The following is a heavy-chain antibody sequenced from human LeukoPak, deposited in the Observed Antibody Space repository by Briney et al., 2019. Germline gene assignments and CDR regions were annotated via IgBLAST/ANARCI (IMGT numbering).Heavy chain of an antibody. V-gene: IGHV4-4*07. CDR1: GVSISSYY. J-gene: IGHJ1*01. CDR3: ATGSGYYRGAEYFEY. D-gene: IGHD3-22*01. Sequence: SETLSLTCSVSGVSISSYYWSWIRQPPGKGLEWIGRVYTSGGTGYNPSLKSRVTMSADTSKRQFSLKLSAVTAADTAVYYCATGSGYYRGAEYFEYWGQGTLVTVSS. CDR2: VYTSGGT.